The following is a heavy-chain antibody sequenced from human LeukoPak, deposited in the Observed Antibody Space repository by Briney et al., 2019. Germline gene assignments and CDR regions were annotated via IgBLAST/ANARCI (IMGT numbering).Heavy chain of an antibody. CDR1: GFTFSSYA. Sequence: GGSLRLSCAASGFTFSSYAMHWVRQAPGKGLEWVAVISYDGSNKYYADSVKGRFTISRDNSKNTLYLQMNSLRAEDRAVYYCAKSVGWFGEGVYGMDVWGQGTTVTVSS. CDR2: ISYDGSNK. J-gene: IGHJ6*02. CDR3: AKSVGWFGEGVYGMDV. V-gene: IGHV3-30*18. D-gene: IGHD3-10*01.